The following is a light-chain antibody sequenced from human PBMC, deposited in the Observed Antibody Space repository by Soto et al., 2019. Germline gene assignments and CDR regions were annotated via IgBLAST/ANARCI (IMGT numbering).Light chain of an antibody. V-gene: IGKV1-12*01. Sequence: DIQMTQSPTSVSSSVGDRVTITCRASQGVSSWLAWYQHKPGKAPNLLMYATSNLQSGVPSRFSGSGSGTDFTLTISSLQPEDFATYYCQQPHSFPLTFGPGTKVDIK. CDR1: QGVSSW. J-gene: IGKJ3*01. CDR3: QQPHSFPLT. CDR2: ATS.